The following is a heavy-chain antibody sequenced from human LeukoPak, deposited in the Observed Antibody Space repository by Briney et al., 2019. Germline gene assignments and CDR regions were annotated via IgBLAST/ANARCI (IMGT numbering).Heavy chain of an antibody. CDR3: ARRMGGWYSPRASDR. J-gene: IGHJ3*02. D-gene: IGHD6-19*01. Sequence: GGSLRLSCAASGFTFSSTRLNWVGQAPGKGLEGVSSFSSSSRYIYYADSVKGRFTISRDNAKNTLYLQINSLRAEDTAVYYCARRMGGWYSPRASDRCGQGTMVTVS. CDR2: FSSSSRYI. CDR1: GFTFSSTR. V-gene: IGHV3-21*01.